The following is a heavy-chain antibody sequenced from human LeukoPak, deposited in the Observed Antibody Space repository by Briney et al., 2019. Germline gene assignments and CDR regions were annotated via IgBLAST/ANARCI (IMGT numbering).Heavy chain of an antibody. Sequence: ASVKVSCRASGYSFTSYAMNWLRQAPGQRLEWMGWINAGNGDTKHSQKFQGRVTITRDTSASTAYMELRSLRSEDTAVYYCARVTYYYDTSGYYPAGMDVWGQGTTVTVSS. CDR2: INAGNGDT. V-gene: IGHV1-3*01. CDR1: GYSFTSYA. CDR3: ARVTYYYDTSGYYPAGMDV. J-gene: IGHJ6*02. D-gene: IGHD3-22*01.